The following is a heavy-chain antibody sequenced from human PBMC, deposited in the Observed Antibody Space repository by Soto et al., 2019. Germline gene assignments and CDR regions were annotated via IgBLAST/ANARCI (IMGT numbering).Heavy chain of an antibody. Sequence: TSETLSLTCPVSGVSITSYYWSWIRQHPGKGLEWIGYIYYSGSAYYNPSLKSRVTISVDTSKNQFSLKLSSVTAADTAVYYCARSRLKAAPVPADYWGQGTLVTVSS. CDR3: ARSRLKAAPVPADY. V-gene: IGHV4-59*06. CDR2: IYYSGSA. D-gene: IGHD1-1*01. J-gene: IGHJ4*02. CDR1: GVSITSYY.